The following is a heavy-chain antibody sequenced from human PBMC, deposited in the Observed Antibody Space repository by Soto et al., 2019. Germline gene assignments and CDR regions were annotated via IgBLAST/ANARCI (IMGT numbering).Heavy chain of an antibody. Sequence: GGSLRLSCAASGFTFSSYSMNWVRQAPGKGLEWVSSISSSSSYIYYADSVKGRFTISRDNAKNSLYLQMNSLRAEDTAVYYCARARNSYGYRGYFDYWGQGTLVTVSS. V-gene: IGHV3-21*01. J-gene: IGHJ4*02. D-gene: IGHD5-18*01. CDR2: ISSSSSYI. CDR1: GFTFSSYS. CDR3: ARARNSYGYRGYFDY.